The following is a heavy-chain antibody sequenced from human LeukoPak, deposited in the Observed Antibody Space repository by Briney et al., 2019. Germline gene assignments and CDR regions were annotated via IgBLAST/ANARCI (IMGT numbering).Heavy chain of an antibody. D-gene: IGHD6-19*01. Sequence: SETLSLTCAVYGGSFSGYYWSWVRQPPGKGLEWIGEINHSGSTNYNPSLKSRVTISVDTSKYQFSLKLSSVTAADTAVYYCARVRSSGWYGLRYWGQGTLVTVSS. CDR3: ARVRSSGWYGLRY. J-gene: IGHJ4*02. CDR2: INHSGST. V-gene: IGHV4-34*01. CDR1: GGSFSGYY.